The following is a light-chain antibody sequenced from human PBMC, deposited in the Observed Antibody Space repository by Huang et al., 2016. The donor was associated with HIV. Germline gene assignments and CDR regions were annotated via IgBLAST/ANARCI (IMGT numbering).Light chain of an antibody. Sequence: DIQMTQSPSSLSTSVGYTVTITCRASQGISNFLAWYQQKPGKGPNLLIYSASTLPSGVPSRFSGSGSGTHFTLTIRSLQPEDVATYYCQKYNSAPYTFGQGTKLDIK. CDR2: SAS. J-gene: IGKJ2*01. CDR1: QGISNF. V-gene: IGKV1-27*01. CDR3: QKYNSAPYT.